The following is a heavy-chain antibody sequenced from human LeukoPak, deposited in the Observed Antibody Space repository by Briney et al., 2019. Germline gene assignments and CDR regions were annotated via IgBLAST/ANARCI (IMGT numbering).Heavy chain of an antibody. CDR3: AKPQQLVTLYYFDY. D-gene: IGHD6-6*01. CDR2: ISGSGGSK. J-gene: IGHJ4*02. V-gene: IGHV3-23*01. CDR1: GFTFSSSA. Sequence: PGGSLRLSCAASGFTFSSSAMTWVRQAPGKGLEWVSSISGSGGSKYYADSVKGRFTISRDNSKNTLYLQMNSLRAEDTAVYYCAKPQQLVTLYYFDYWGQGTLVTVSS.